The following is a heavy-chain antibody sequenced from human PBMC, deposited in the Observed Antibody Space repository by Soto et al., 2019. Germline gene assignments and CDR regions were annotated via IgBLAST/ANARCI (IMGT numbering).Heavy chain of an antibody. V-gene: IGHV1-46*01. D-gene: IGHD3-3*01. J-gene: IGHJ6*02. CDR3: ARIGDFWSGYSYYYYGMDV. CDR2: INPSGGST. CDR1: GYTFTSYY. Sequence: QVQLVQSGAEVKKPGASVKVSCKASGYTFTSYYMHWARQAPGQGLEWMGIINPSGGSTSYAQKFQGRVTMTRDTSTSTVYMELSSLRSEDTAVYYCARIGDFWSGYSYYYYGMDVWGQGTTVTVSS.